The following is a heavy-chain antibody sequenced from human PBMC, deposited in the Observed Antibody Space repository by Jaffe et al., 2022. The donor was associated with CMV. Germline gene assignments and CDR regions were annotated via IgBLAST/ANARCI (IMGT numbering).Heavy chain of an antibody. J-gene: IGHJ2*01. CDR1: GGSISTYY. V-gene: IGHV4-59*08. CDR3: VRQPQYSGYDGGPWYFDL. Sequence: QVQLQESGPGLVKPSETLSLTCTVSGGSISTYYWSWIRQSPGKGLEWIGYVYYSGSTSYQASLKSRVTISVDTSKNQFSLKLTSVTAADTAVYYCVRQPQYSGYDGGPWYFDLWGRGTLVTVSS. CDR2: VYYSGST. D-gene: IGHD5-12*01.